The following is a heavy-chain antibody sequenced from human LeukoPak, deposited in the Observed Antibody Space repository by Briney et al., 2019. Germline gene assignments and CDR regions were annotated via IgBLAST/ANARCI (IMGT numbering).Heavy chain of an antibody. Sequence: ASVKVSCKASGYTFTSYDINWVRQATGQGLEWMGWMNPNSGNTGYAQKFQGRVTMTRNTSISTAYMELSRLRSEDTAVYYCARGSGYSGYEGIYYYYGMDVWGQGTTVTVSS. CDR3: ARGSGYSGYEGIYYYYGMDV. V-gene: IGHV1-8*01. J-gene: IGHJ6*02. CDR1: GYTFTSYD. D-gene: IGHD5-12*01. CDR2: MNPNSGNT.